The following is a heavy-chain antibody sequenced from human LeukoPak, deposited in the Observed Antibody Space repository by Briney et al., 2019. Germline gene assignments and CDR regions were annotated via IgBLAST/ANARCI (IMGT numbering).Heavy chain of an antibody. CDR2: ISAYNGNT. J-gene: IGHJ3*02. D-gene: IGHD3-22*01. CDR3: ARSDSCSKPVSDAFDI. Sequence: ASVKVSCKASGYTFTSYGISWVRQAPGQGLEWMGWISAYNGNTNYAQKLQGRVTMTTDTSTSTAYMELRSLRSDDTAVYYCARSDSCSKPVSDAFDIWGQGTMVTVSS. CDR1: GYTFTSYG. V-gene: IGHV1-18*01.